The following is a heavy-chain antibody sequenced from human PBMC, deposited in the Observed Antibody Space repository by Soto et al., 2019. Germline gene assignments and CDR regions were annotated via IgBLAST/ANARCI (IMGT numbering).Heavy chain of an antibody. CDR1: GFTFSSYG. CDR2: IKSKTDGGTT. CDR3: TTGSTTRSYYYYGMDV. V-gene: IGHV3-15*07. J-gene: IGHJ6*02. D-gene: IGHD4-17*01. Sequence: GGSLRLSCAASGFTFSSYGMHWVRQAPGKGLEWVGRIKSKTDGGTTDYAAPVKGRFTISRDDSKNTLYLQMNSLKTEDTAVYYCTTGSTTRSYYYYGMDVWGQGTTVTVSS.